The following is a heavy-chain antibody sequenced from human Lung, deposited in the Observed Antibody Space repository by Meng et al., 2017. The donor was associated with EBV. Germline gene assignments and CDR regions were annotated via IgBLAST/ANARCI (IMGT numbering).Heavy chain of an antibody. CDR2: ISAYNGNT. CDR3: ARVEVGITSGDY. J-gene: IGHJ4*02. V-gene: IGHV1-18*01. D-gene: IGHD1-26*01. CDR1: GHTFTNNG. Sequence: QLVQSGGDVKKPGVSVKVSCKCSGHTFTNNGITWVRQAPGQGLEWMGWISAYNGNTNYAQTLQGRLTMTTDTSTSTAYMELRSLRSDDTAVYYCARVEVGITSGDYWGQGTLVTVSS.